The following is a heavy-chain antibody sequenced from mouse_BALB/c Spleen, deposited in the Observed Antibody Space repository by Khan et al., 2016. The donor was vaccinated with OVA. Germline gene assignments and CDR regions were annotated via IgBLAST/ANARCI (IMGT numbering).Heavy chain of an antibody. Sequence: VQLQQSGAELAKPGASVKMSCKASGYTFTTYWMHWVKQRPGQGLEWIGYINPTSGYTDYNEKFKDRATLSADKSSSTAYMQLSSLTSEDSAVYYCTRDIIDYWGQGTTLTVSS. CDR1: GYTFTTYW. V-gene: IGHV1-7*01. CDR3: TRDIIDY. CDR2: INPTSGYT. J-gene: IGHJ2*01. D-gene: IGHD1-3*01.